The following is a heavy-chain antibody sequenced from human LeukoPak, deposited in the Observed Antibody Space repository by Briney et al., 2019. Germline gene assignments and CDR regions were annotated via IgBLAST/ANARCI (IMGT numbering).Heavy chain of an antibody. J-gene: IGHJ6*02. CDR1: GGTFSSCA. CDR2: IIPIFGTA. V-gene: IGHV1-69*13. Sequence: RASVKVSCKASGGTFSSCAISWVRQAPGQGLEWMGGIIPIFGTANYAQKFQGRVTITADESTSTAYMELSSLRSEDTAVYYCASGSIPLPTYYGMDVWGQGTTVTVSS. CDR3: ASGSIPLPTYYGMDV. D-gene: IGHD2-2*03.